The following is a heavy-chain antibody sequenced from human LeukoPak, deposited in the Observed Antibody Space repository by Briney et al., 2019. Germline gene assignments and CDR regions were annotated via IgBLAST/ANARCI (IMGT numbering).Heavy chain of an antibody. Sequence: GASVKVSCKASGYTFTSCDIHWVRQATGQGLEWMGWMNPNSGNTGYAQKFQGRVTMTRNTSINTAYMELSSLRSEDRAVYYCARVYYGDYYSVSLNYWGQGTLVTVSS. CDR1: GYTFTSCD. D-gene: IGHD4-17*01. CDR2: MNPNSGNT. J-gene: IGHJ4*02. CDR3: ARVYYGDYYSVSLNY. V-gene: IGHV1-8*01.